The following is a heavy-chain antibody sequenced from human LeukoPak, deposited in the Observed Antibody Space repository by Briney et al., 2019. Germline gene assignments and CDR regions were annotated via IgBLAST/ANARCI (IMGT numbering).Heavy chain of an antibody. CDR3: ATDRALPGSYAFDI. V-gene: IGHV1-24*01. Sequence: GASVKVSSKVSGYTLTELSMHWVRQAPGKGLEWMGGFDPEDGETIYAQKFQGRVTMTEDTSTDTAYMELSSLRSDDTAVYYCATDRALPGSYAFDIWGQGTMVTVSS. J-gene: IGHJ3*02. CDR1: GYTLTELS. D-gene: IGHD1-14*01. CDR2: FDPEDGET.